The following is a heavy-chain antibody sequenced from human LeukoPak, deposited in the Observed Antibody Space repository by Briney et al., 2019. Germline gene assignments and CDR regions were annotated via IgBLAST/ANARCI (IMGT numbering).Heavy chain of an antibody. Sequence: SETLSLTCTVCGGSISSYYWSWIRQPPGKGLEWIAFIYHSGRTSYNPSLKSRVTISVDTSKNQFSLDLTTVTAADTAMYYCARHKAGSGCFDCWGQGTLVTVSS. CDR1: GGSISSYY. J-gene: IGHJ4*02. V-gene: IGHV4-59*08. D-gene: IGHD6-19*01. CDR3: ARHKAGSGCFDC. CDR2: IYHSGRT.